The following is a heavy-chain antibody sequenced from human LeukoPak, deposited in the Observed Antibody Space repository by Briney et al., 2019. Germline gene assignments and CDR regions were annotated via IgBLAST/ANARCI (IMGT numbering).Heavy chain of an antibody. CDR3: AKPHSSSWYWVY. J-gene: IGHJ4*02. CDR2: ISGSGGST. D-gene: IGHD6-13*01. V-gene: IGHV3-23*01. Sequence: GGSLRLSCAASGFTFSSYAMSWVRQAPGKGLEWVSAISGSGGSTYYADSVKGRFTISRDNSKNTLHLQMNSLRAEGTAVYYCAKPHSSSWYWVYWGQGTLVTVSS. CDR1: GFTFSSYA.